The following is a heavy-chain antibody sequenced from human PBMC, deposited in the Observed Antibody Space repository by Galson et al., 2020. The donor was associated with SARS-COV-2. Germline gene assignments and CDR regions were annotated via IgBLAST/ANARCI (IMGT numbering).Heavy chain of an antibody. J-gene: IGHJ3*01. V-gene: IGHV3-11*01. CDR1: GFTFTKNY. CDR3: ARDVEDCSGGNCYNHAFDL. Sequence: GGSLRLSCAASGFTFTKNYMGWIRQAPGRGLEWVSFISSSGISRYYADSVKGRFTISRDNAKNSLFLQMDSLRAEDTAVYYCARDVEDCSGGNCYNHAFDLWGQGTVVTVSS. D-gene: IGHD2-15*01. CDR2: ISSSGISR.